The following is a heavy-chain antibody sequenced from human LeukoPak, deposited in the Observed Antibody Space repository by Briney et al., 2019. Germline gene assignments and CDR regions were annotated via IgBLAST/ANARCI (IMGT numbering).Heavy chain of an antibody. CDR1: GFTFSLYW. D-gene: IGHD3-3*01. CDR2: IEGGETST. V-gene: IGHV3-74*01. CDR3: ASGFWSGSRFDP. Sequence: PGGSLRLSCAASGFTFSLYWMHWVRQAPGKGLVWVSRIEGGETSTNYADFVKGRFTISSDNAKTTVFLQMNSLRVEDTAVYYCASGFWSGSRFDPWGQGTLVTVSS. J-gene: IGHJ5*02.